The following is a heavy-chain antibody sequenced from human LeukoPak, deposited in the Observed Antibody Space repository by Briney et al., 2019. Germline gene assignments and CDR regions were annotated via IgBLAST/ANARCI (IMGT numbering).Heavy chain of an antibody. CDR1: GYTFTSYG. J-gene: IGHJ5*02. CDR3: ARGIAADEGWDWFDP. Sequence: ASVKVSCKASGYTFTSYGISWVRQAPGQGLEWMGWISAYNGNTNYAQKLQGRVTMTTDTSTSTAYMELRSLRSDDTAVYYCARGIAADEGWDWFDPWGQGTLVTVSS. D-gene: IGHD6-13*01. V-gene: IGHV1-18*01. CDR2: ISAYNGNT.